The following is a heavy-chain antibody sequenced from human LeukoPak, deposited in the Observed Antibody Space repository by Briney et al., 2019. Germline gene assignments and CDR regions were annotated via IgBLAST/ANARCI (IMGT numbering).Heavy chain of an antibody. CDR3: ARGYYGSGTYFNY. Sequence: ASVTVSCKASGYTFAGYNMHWVRQAPGQGLEWMGWINPNIGDTNYAQKFQGRVTMTRDTSISTAYMDLSGLRSDDTAVYYCARGYYGSGTYFNYWGQGTLVTVSS. V-gene: IGHV1-2*02. CDR1: GYTFAGYN. CDR2: INPNIGDT. D-gene: IGHD3-10*01. J-gene: IGHJ4*02.